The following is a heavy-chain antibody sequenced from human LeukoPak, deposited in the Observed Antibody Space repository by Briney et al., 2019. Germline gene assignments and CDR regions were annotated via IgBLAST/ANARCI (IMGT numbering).Heavy chain of an antibody. D-gene: IGHD4-17*01. CDR3: ARSMMTTVISFDY. V-gene: IGHV3-23*01. CDR1: GFTFSSYA. Sequence: GGSLRLSCAASGFTFSSYAMSWVRQAPGKGLEWVSAISGSGGSTYYADSVKGRFTISRDNSKNSLYLQMNSLRAEDTAVYYCARSMMTTVISFDYWGQGTLVTVSS. CDR2: ISGSGGST. J-gene: IGHJ4*02.